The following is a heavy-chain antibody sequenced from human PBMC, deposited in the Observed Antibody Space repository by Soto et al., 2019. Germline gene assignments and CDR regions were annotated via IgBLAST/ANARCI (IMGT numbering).Heavy chain of an antibody. D-gene: IGHD3-22*01. CDR3: TTGYYYDSSGYYYGSAFDI. Sequence: SVGSLRLSCAASGFTFSNAWMSWVRQAPGKGLEWVGRIKSETDGGTTDYAAPVKGRFTTSRDDSKNTLYLQMNSLKTEDTAVYYCTTGYYYDSSGYYYGSAFDIWGQGTMVTVSS. CDR2: IKSETDGGTT. CDR1: GFTFSNAW. V-gene: IGHV3-15*01. J-gene: IGHJ3*02.